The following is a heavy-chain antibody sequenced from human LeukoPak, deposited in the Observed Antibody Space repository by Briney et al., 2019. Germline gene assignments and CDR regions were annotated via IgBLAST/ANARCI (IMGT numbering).Heavy chain of an antibody. V-gene: IGHV1-46*01. CDR3: ARGGYYYGSGSYMLENWFDP. D-gene: IGHD3-10*01. Sequence: ASVKVSCKASGYTLTNYYLHWLRQAPGQGPERMGIINPSDSSTTYAKRFQGRVTMTRDTSTSTGYMELSSLKSEAAAVYYCARGGYYYGSGSYMLENWFDPWGQGTLVTVSS. CDR1: GYTLTNYY. J-gene: IGHJ5*02. CDR2: INPSDSST.